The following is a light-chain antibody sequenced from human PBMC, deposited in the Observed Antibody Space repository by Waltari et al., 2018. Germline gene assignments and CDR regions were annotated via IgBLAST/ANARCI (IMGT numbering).Light chain of an antibody. Sequence: DIVLTQSPDSLAVSLGERATINCKSSQSVLNTSNHKTVLRWYQQKPGQPPKFLIYWASAREAGVPDRFGASGSGIDFTHTINGLQADDVAVYYCQQHHSSPGTFAQGTKVEIK. J-gene: IGKJ1*01. CDR2: WAS. V-gene: IGKV4-1*01. CDR1: QSVLNTSNHKTV. CDR3: QQHHSSPGT.